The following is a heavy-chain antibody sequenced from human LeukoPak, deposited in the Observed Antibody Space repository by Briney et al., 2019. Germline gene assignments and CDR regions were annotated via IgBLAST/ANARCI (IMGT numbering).Heavy chain of an antibody. V-gene: IGHV3-7*01. J-gene: IGHJ1*01. Sequence: GGSLRLSCAASGFTFSSYRMTWVRQAPGKGLEWVANIRQDGSEKNYVDSVKGRFTISRDNAKNSLYLQMNSLRVEDTAVYFCMRQNRAYFFGHWGQGTLVTVSS. CDR1: GFTFSSYR. CDR3: MRQNRAYFFGH. CDR2: IRQDGSEK. D-gene: IGHD3-3*01.